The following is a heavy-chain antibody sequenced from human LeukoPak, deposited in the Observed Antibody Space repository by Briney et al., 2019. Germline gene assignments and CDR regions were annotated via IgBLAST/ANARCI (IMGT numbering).Heavy chain of an antibody. Sequence: SETLSLTCTVSGGSISSSSYYWHWIRQPPGKGLEWIGTIYYSGSTHYNPSLKSRITISVDMSKNQFSLKLSSMTAADTAVYYCANPAGRALYYFDYWGQGTLVTVSS. CDR3: ANPAGRALYYFDY. CDR2: IYYSGST. D-gene: IGHD2/OR15-2a*01. V-gene: IGHV4-39*01. CDR1: GGSISSSSYY. J-gene: IGHJ4*02.